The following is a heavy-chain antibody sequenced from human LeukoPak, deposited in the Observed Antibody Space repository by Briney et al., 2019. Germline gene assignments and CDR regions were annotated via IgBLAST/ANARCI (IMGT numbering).Heavy chain of an antibody. J-gene: IGHJ6*03. CDR1: GGTFSSYA. CDR2: IIPTFGTA. V-gene: IGHV1-69*06. Sequence: ASVKVSCKASGGTFSSYAISWVRQAPGQGLEWMGGIIPTFGTANYAQKFQGRVTITADKSTSTAYMELSSLRSEDTAVYNCARERPSGWHPYYYYMDVWGKGTTVTVSS. CDR3: ARERPSGWHPYYYYMDV. D-gene: IGHD6-19*01.